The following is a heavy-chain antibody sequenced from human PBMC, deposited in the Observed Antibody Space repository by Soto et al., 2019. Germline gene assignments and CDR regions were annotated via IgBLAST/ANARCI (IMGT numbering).Heavy chain of an antibody. J-gene: IGHJ4*02. CDR1: GFTFRSYS. Sequence: GGSLRLSCAASGFTFRSYSMNWVRQAPGKGLDWISYISASTTSIYYADSVQGRFTISRDNAKNSLFLQMNSLRAEDSGIYFCARSYHAIVLVPAAIAFDYWGQGTLVTVSS. CDR2: ISASTTSI. CDR3: ARSYHAIVLVPAAIAFDY. D-gene: IGHD2-2*01. V-gene: IGHV3-48*01.